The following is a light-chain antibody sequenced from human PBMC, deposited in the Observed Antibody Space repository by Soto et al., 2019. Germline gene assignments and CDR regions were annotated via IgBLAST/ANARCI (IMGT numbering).Light chain of an antibody. CDR2: AAS. Sequence: DIQMTQAPFSLSASVGYRVTITCRASQSITSSLNWYQQKPGKAHQLLIYAASSLQSGVPSRFSGSGSGTDYTLTISSLQPEDFATYFCQQSYPTPWTFGQGTKVEVK. J-gene: IGKJ1*01. V-gene: IGKV1-39*01. CDR3: QQSYPTPWT. CDR1: QSITSS.